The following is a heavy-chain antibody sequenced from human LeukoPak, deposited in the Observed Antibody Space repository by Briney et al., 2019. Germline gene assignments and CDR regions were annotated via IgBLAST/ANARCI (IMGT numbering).Heavy chain of an antibody. CDR3: ARLDGGNSGGGFDI. CDR1: GYSFSTDW. Sequence: GESLKISCKGSGYSFSTDWIGWVRQMPGKGLEWMGIIFPGDSNTKNSPSFHGQVTISADKSISTAYLQWSSLKASDTAMYYCARLDGGNSGGGFDIWGQGTMVTVS. CDR2: IFPGDSNT. D-gene: IGHD4-23*01. J-gene: IGHJ3*02. V-gene: IGHV5-51*01.